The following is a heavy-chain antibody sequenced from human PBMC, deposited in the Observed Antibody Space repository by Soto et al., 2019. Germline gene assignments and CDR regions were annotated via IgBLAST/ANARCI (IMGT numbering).Heavy chain of an antibody. V-gene: IGHV4-31*03. J-gene: IGHJ6*03. D-gene: IGHD5-12*01. CDR2: IYYSGTT. Sequence: PSETLSLTCTVSGGSLSSGNHYWSWIRQRPGKGLEWLGYIYYSGTTHYNPSLKSRVTISVDTSKNQFSLKLSSVTAADTAVYYCARGYSGYDSDYYYMDVWGKGTTVTVSS. CDR3: ARGYSGYDSDYYYMDV. CDR1: GGSLSSGNHY.